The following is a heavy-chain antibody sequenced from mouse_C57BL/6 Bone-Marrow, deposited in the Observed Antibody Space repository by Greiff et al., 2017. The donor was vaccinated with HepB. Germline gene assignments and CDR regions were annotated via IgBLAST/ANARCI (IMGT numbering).Heavy chain of an antibody. V-gene: IGHV5-9*01. D-gene: IGHD1-1*01. J-gene: IGHJ2*01. CDR1: GFTFSSYT. CDR3: ARHYYGSGY. CDR2: ISGGGGHT. Sequence: EVQRVESGGGLVKPGGSLKLSCAASGFTFSSYTMSWVRQTPEKRLEWVATISGGGGHTYYPDSVKGRFTISRDNAKNTLYLQMSSLRSEDTALYYCARHYYGSGYWGQGTTLTVSS.